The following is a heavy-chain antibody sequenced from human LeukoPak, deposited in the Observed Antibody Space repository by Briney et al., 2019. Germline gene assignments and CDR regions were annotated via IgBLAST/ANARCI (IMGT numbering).Heavy chain of an antibody. V-gene: IGHV4-30-2*01. CDR2: IYHSGST. CDR1: GGSISSGGYS. Sequence: SQTLSLTCAVSGGSISSGGYSWSSIRQPPGKGLEWIGYIYHSGSTYYNPSLKSRVTISVDRSKNQFSLKLSSVTAADTAVYYCARGGYYDILTGFYPDALDYWGQGTLVTVSS. J-gene: IGHJ4*02. CDR3: ARGGYYDILTGFYPDALDY. D-gene: IGHD3-9*01.